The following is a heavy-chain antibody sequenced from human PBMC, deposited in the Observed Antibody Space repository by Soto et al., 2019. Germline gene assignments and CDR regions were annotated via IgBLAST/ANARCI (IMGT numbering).Heavy chain of an antibody. CDR3: ARGGSTHYYYGLDV. J-gene: IGHJ6*02. CDR1: GGSISGFF. CDR2: VAASGST. Sequence: PSENLSLTCTVSGGSISGFFLTWVRQPPGMPLEGLGHVAASGSTTYNPSLRSRLSLSLDVSKNRFSLELTSVTAADTATYFCARGGSTHYYYGLDVWGQGTTVTVSS. V-gene: IGHV4-4*07.